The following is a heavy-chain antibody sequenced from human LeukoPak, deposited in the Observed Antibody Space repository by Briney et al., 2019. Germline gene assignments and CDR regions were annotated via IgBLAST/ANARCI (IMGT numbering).Heavy chain of an antibody. CDR3: ARDNPDIFGVVSDAFDV. CDR1: GGSISSYY. J-gene: IGHJ3*01. CDR2: IYYSGST. V-gene: IGHV4-59*01. D-gene: IGHD3-3*02. Sequence: SETLSLTCTVSGGSISSYYWSWIRQPPGKGLEWIGYIYYSGSTNYNPSLKSRDTISVDTSKNQFSLLLSSVTAADTAVYYCARDNPDIFGVVSDAFDVWGQGTVLTVSS.